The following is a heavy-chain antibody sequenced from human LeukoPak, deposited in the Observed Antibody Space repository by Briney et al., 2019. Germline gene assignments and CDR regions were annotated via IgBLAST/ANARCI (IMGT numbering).Heavy chain of an antibody. CDR3: ARVEVRGVLIADFDY. V-gene: IGHV1-2*02. CDR2: ISPNSGGT. CDR1: GYTFTGYY. J-gene: IGHJ4*02. D-gene: IGHD3-10*01. Sequence: GASVKVSCKASGYTFTGYYMHWVRQAPGQGLEWMGWISPNSGGTNYAQKFQGRVTMTRDTPISTAYMELSRVTSDDTAVYYCARVEVRGVLIADFDYWGQGTLVTVSS.